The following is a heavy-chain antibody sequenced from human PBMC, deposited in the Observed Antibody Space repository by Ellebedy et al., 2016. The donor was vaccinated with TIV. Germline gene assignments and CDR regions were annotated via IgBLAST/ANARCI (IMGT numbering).Heavy chain of an antibody. J-gene: IGHJ4*02. CDR3: ASAARGSGAYESF. D-gene: IGHD5-12*01. CDR1: GFIFSGYW. V-gene: IGHV3-74*01. Sequence: GESLKISCAASGFIFSGYWMHWVRQAPGKGLVWVSGINCDGSDTAYADSVRGRFTISRDNAKNTLYLQMNSLRAEDTALYYCASAARGSGAYESFWGQGTLVTVSS. CDR2: INCDGSDT.